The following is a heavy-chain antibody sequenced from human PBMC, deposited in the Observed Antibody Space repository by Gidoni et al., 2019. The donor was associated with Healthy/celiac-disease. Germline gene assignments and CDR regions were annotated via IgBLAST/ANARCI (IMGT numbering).Heavy chain of an antibody. CDR1: GFPVSSNY. V-gene: IGHV3-53*01. D-gene: IGHD6-13*01. CDR2: IYSGGST. Sequence: EVQLVESGGGLIHPGGSLRLSCAASGFPVSSNYMSWARQAPGKGLEWVSVIYSGGSTYYADSVKGRFTISRDNSKNTLYLQMNSLRAEDTAVYYCARFRYSSSGPFDYWGQGTLVTVSS. J-gene: IGHJ4*02. CDR3: ARFRYSSSGPFDY.